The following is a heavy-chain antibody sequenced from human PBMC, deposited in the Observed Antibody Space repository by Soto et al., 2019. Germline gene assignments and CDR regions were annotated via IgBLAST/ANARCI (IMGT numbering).Heavy chain of an antibody. J-gene: IGHJ5*02. D-gene: IGHD2-2*01. CDR3: ARGRIVVVPAAIKNWFDP. Sequence: SETLSLTCAVYGGSFSGYYWSWIRQPPGKGLEWIGEINHSGSTNYNPSLKSRVTISVDTSKNQFSLKLSSVTAADTAVYYCARGRIVVVPAAIKNWFDPWGQGTLVTVSS. CDR1: GGSFSGYY. CDR2: INHSGST. V-gene: IGHV4-34*01.